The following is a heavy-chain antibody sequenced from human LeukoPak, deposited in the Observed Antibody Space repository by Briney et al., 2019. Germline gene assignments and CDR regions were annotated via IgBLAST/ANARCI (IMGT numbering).Heavy chain of an antibody. CDR2: INANSGDT. Sequence: ASVKVSCKASGYTFTGYYLHWVRQAPGQGLEWMGWINANSGDTNYAQKFQGRVTMTRDTSIHTAYMELSGLRPDDTAVYYCAREPPGTSGNDYWGQETLLTVSS. CDR3: AREPPGTSGNDY. D-gene: IGHD5-12*01. J-gene: IGHJ4*02. CDR1: GYTFTGYY. V-gene: IGHV1-2*02.